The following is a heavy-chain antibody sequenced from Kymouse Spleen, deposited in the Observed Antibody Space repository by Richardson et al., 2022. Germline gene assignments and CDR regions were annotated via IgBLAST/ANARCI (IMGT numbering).Heavy chain of an antibody. CDR1: GFTFDDYA. CDR2: ISWNSGSI. D-gene: IGHD6-13*01. Sequence: EVQLVESGGGLVQPGRSLRLSCAASGFTFDDYAMHWVRQAPGKGLEWVSGISWNSGSIGYADSVKGRFTISRDNAKNSLYLQMNSLRAEDTALYYCAKDGGSSSWYEYYYYGMDVWGQGTTVTVSS. CDR3: AKDGGSSSWYEYYYYGMDV. V-gene: IGHV3-9*01. J-gene: IGHJ6*02.